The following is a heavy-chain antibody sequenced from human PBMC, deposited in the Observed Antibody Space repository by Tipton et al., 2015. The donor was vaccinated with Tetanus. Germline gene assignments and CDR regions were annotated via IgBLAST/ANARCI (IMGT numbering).Heavy chain of an antibody. CDR1: GASITTYH. CDR2: IYYTGAT. Sequence: LRLSCTVSGASITTYHWSWLRQTPGRGLEWIGHIYYTGATSYNSSLQGRVTLSIDTSKNQFSLKMTSVTAADTAVYFCEGDDYYETSLRDYYGEEVWGQGTTVTVSS. J-gene: IGHJ6*02. CDR3: EGDDYYETSLRDYYGEEV. V-gene: IGHV4-59*01. D-gene: IGHD3-16*01.